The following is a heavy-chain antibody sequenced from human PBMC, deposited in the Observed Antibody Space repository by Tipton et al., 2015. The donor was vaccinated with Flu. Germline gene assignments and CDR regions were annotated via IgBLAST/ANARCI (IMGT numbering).Heavy chain of an antibody. CDR3: ARHRVGLAVAGVDF. J-gene: IGHJ4*02. CDR2: FYDSGST. CDR1: GGSITSYY. V-gene: IGHV4-59*08. Sequence: TLSLTCTVSGGSITSYYWSWIRQPPGKGLEWIGYFYDSGSTNYNPSLKSRVTISVDTSKNQFFPRLTSVTAADTAVYYCARHRVGLAVAGVDFWGQGTPVTVSS. D-gene: IGHD6-19*01.